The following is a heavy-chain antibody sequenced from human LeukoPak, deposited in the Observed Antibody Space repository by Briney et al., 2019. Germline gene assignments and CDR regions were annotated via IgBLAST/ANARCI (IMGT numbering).Heavy chain of an antibody. J-gene: IGHJ5*02. CDR2: IYYSGST. CDR1: GGSISSGDYY. V-gene: IGHV4-30-4*01. Sequence: SQTLSLTCTVSGGSISSGDYYWSWIRQPPGKGLEWIGYIYYSGSTYYNPSLKSRVTISVDTSKNQFSLKLSSVTAADTAVYYCAKYGSGSQSNWFDPWGQGTLVTVSS. D-gene: IGHD3-10*01. CDR3: AKYGSGSQSNWFDP.